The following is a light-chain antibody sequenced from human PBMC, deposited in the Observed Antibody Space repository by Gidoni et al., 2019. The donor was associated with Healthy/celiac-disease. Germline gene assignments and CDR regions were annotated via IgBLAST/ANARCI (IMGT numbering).Light chain of an antibody. CDR2: WAS. V-gene: IGKV4-1*01. CDR1: QGVLYSSNNKNY. CDR3: QQYYSTPF. Sequence: DIVMTPSPDSLSVSMGERATINCKSSQGVLYSSNNKNYLAWYQQKPGQPPKLLIYWASTRESGVPDRFSGSGSGTDFTLTISSLQAEDVAVYYCQQYYSTPFFGGGTKVEIK. J-gene: IGKJ4*01.